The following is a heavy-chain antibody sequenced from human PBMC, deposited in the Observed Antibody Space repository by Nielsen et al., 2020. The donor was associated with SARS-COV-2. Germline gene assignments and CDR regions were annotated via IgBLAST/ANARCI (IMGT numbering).Heavy chain of an antibody. J-gene: IGHJ3*01. CDR1: GGSFSGSY. CDR2: INEYGGT. CDR3: AREHERHRGAFDV. D-gene: IGHD2-21*01. Sequence: SETLSLTCAIYGGSFSGSYWNWIRQPPGKGLEWIGEINEYGGTNYNPSLKSRLTISIDTPKNQFSLKLTSVTASDTALYYCAREHERHRGAFDVWGQGTMVTVSS. V-gene: IGHV4-34*01.